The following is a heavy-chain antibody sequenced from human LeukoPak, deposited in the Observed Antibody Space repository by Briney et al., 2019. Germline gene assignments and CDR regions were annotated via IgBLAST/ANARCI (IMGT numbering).Heavy chain of an antibody. V-gene: IGHV3-21*01. CDR2: ISSSSSYI. D-gene: IGHD3-3*01. CDR1: GFTFSSYS. CDR3: AREYYDFWSGYPSGENWFDP. Sequence: PGGSLRLSCAASGFTFSSYSTNWVRQAPGKGLEWVSSISSSSSYIYYADSVKGRFTISRDNAKNSLYLQMNSLRAEDTAVYYCAREYYDFWSGYPSGENWFDPWGQGTLVTVSS. J-gene: IGHJ5*02.